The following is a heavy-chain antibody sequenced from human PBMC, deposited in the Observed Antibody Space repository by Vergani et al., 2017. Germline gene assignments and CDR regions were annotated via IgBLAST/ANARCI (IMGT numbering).Heavy chain of an antibody. D-gene: IGHD2-2*01. J-gene: IGHJ6*03. Sequence: QVQLQQSGPGLVKPSQTLSLTCAISGDSVSSNSAAWNWIRQSPSRGLEWLGRTYYRSKWDNDYAVSVKSRITINQDTSKNLFSLQLNSVTTEDTAVYYCTSEVVVVPAAIKYYYFYIDVWGKGTTVTVSS. CDR2: TYYRSKWDN. V-gene: IGHV6-1*01. CDR1: GDSVSSNSAA. CDR3: TSEVVVVPAAIKYYYFYIDV.